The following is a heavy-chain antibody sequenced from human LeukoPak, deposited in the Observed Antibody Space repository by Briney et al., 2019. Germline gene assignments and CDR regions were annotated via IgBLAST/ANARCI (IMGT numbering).Heavy chain of an antibody. CDR2: IYYSGST. CDR1: GGSISSYY. Sequence: TSETLSLTCTVSGGSISSYYWSWIRQPPGKELEWIGYIYYSGSTNYNPSLKSRVTISVDTSKNQFSLKLSSVTAADTAVYYCARGPYGSGFDYWGQGTLVTVSS. CDR3: ARGPYGSGFDY. V-gene: IGHV4-59*01. J-gene: IGHJ4*02. D-gene: IGHD3-10*01.